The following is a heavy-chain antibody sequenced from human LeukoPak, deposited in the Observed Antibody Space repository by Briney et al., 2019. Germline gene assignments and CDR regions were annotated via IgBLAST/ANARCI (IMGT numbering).Heavy chain of an antibody. CDR1: GFSFSSYW. D-gene: IGHD2-15*01. CDR3: ARALVAGVTLNALDI. V-gene: IGHV3-74*01. Sequence: GGSLRLSCAASGFSFSSYWMHWVRQAPGKGLVWVARIQYDGSTTNYADSVKGRFTISGDNAKKTLYVQMNGLRAEDTAVYYCARALVAGVTLNALDIWGRGTMVTVSS. CDR2: IQYDGSTT. J-gene: IGHJ3*02.